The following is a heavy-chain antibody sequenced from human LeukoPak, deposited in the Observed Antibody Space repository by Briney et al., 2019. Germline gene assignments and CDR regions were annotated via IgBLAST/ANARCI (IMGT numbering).Heavy chain of an antibody. J-gene: IGHJ4*02. Sequence: SETLSLTCAVYGGSFSGYYWSWIRQPPGKGLEWIGEINHSGSTNYNPSLKSRVTTSVDTSKNQFSLKLSSVTAADTAVYYCASSSSGWYISIDYWGQGTLVTDSS. D-gene: IGHD6-19*01. CDR2: INHSGST. CDR3: ASSSSGWYISIDY. V-gene: IGHV4-34*01. CDR1: GGSFSGYY.